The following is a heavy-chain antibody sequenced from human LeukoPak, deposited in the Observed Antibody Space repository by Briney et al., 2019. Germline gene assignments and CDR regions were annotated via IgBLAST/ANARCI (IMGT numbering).Heavy chain of an antibody. D-gene: IGHD3-22*01. CDR1: GYTFTSYG. Sequence: ASVKVSCKASGYTFTSYGTSWVRQAPGQGLEWMGWISAYNGNTNYAQKLQGRVTMTTDTSTSTAYMELRSLRSDDTAVYYCARDLTMIVQPPKPFDYWGQGTLVTVSS. CDR3: ARDLTMIVQPPKPFDY. J-gene: IGHJ4*02. V-gene: IGHV1-18*01. CDR2: ISAYNGNT.